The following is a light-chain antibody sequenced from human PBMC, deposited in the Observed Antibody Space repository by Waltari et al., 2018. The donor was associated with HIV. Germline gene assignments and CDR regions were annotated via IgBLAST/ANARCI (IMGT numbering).Light chain of an antibody. CDR2: GAS. J-gene: IGKJ4*01. CDR1: QDVKNN. V-gene: IGKV3-15*01. CDR3: QQYDKWPLT. Sequence: ETVVTQSPATLSASPGETATLSCRARQDVKNNLAWYQQKPGQAPRLLIYGASWRTPGVPARFSGSGSGTEFTLTITSLQPEDFALYHCQQYDKWPLTFGGGTKVEIK.